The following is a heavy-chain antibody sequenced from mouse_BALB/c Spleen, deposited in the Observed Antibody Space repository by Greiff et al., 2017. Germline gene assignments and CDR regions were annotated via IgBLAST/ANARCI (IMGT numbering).Heavy chain of an antibody. CDR2: ISDGGSYT. CDR1: GFTFSDYY. Sequence: EVQLVESGGGLVKPGGSLKLSCAASGFTFSDYYMYWVRQTPEKRLEWVATISDGGSYTYYPDSVKGRFTISRDNAKNNLYLQMSSLKSEDTAMYYCARDRGYYGQDYAMDYWGQGTSVTVSS. J-gene: IGHJ4*01. V-gene: IGHV5-4*02. D-gene: IGHD2-1*01. CDR3: ARDRGYYGQDYAMDY.